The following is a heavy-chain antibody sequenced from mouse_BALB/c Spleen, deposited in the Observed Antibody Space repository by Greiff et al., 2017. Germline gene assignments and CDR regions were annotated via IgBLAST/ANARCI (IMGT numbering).Heavy chain of an antibody. CDR3: ARGRTTVFDY. Sequence: ESGPGLVKPSQSLSLTCSVTGYSITSGYYWNWIRQFPGNKLEWMGYISYDGSNNYNPSLKNRISITRDTSKNQFFLKLNSVTTEDTATYYCARGRTTVFDYWGQGTTLTVSS. D-gene: IGHD1-1*01. CDR1: GYSITSGYY. V-gene: IGHV3-6*02. J-gene: IGHJ2*01. CDR2: ISYDGSN.